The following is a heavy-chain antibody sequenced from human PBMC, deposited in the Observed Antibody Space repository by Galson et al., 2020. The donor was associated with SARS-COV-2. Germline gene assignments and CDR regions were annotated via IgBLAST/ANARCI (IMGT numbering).Heavy chain of an antibody. CDR2: ISYDGSNK. Sequence: GESLKISCAASGFTFSSYAMHWVRQAPGKGLEWVAVISYDGSNKYYADSVKGRFTISRDNSKNTLYLQMNSLRAEDTAVYYCAREGDRSWYFDLWGRGTLVTVSS. V-gene: IGHV3-30*01. CDR3: AREGDRSWYFDL. D-gene: IGHD1-26*01. CDR1: GFTFSSYA. J-gene: IGHJ2*01.